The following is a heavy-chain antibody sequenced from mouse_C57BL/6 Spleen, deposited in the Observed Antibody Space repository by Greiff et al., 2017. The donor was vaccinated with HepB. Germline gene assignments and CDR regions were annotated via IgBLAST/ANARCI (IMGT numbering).Heavy chain of an antibody. J-gene: IGHJ4*01. V-gene: IGHV1-69*01. Sequence: QVQLQQPGAELVMPGASVKLSCKASGYTFTSYWMHWVKQRPGQGLEWIGEIDPSDSYTNYNQKFKGKSTLTVDKSSSTAYMQLSSLTSEDSAVYYCARSGGYYDYDSYAMDYWGQGTSVTVSS. D-gene: IGHD2-4*01. CDR1: GYTFTSYW. CDR3: ARSGGYYDYDSYAMDY. CDR2: IDPSDSYT.